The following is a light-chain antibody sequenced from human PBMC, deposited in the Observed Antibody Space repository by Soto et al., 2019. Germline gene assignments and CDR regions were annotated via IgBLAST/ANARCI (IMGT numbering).Light chain of an antibody. CDR3: QQTYATPIT. J-gene: IGKJ5*01. V-gene: IGKV1-39*01. CDR1: QSISRY. CDR2: GAS. Sequence: DIQMTQSPFSMSASVGDRVTITCRASQSISRYLNWYQHRPGKAPKLLIYGASTLQSGVPSRFSGSESGTDFTLTITSLQPEDCATYYCQQTYATPITFGQGTRLENK.